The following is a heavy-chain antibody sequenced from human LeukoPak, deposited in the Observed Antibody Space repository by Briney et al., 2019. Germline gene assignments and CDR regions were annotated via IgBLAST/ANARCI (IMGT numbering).Heavy chain of an antibody. V-gene: IGHV1-69*04. CDR2: VIPILGIA. J-gene: IGHJ6*02. D-gene: IGHD3-22*01. CDR1: GDTFSRYA. Sequence: AASVKVSCKASGDTFSRYAMSWVRQDPGQGLEWMGRVIPILGIANYAQKFQGRVTITADKSTSTAYMELSSLRSEDTAVYYCARDTSIVVIYYGMDVWGQGTTVTVSS. CDR3: ARDTSIVVIYYGMDV.